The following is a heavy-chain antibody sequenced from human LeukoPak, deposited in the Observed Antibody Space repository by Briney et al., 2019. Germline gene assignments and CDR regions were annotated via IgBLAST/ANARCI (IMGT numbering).Heavy chain of an antibody. V-gene: IGHV3-66*01. J-gene: IGHJ4*02. CDR3: GREYSSSSTDY. D-gene: IGHD6-6*01. CDR1: GFTFSSYA. Sequence: GGSLRLSCAASGFTFSSYAMSWVRQAPGKGLEWVSVIYSGGSSYYADSVKGRFAISRDNSKNTLYLQMNSLRAEDTAVYYCGREYSSSSTDYWGQGTLVTVSS. CDR2: IYSGGSS.